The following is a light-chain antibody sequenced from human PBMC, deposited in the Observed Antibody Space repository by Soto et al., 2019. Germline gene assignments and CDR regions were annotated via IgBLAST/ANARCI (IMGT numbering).Light chain of an antibody. J-gene: IGLJ3*02. V-gene: IGLV7-46*01. CDR3: FLSSSDGRGGV. CDR2: DTN. CDR1: TGAVTNGHF. Sequence: QAVVTQEPSLTVSPGGTVTLTCASSTGAVTNGHFPFWFQQRPGQAPRTLIYDTNNKESWTPARFSGSLRGGKAALTLSGAQPEDEADYYCFLSSSDGRGGVFGGGTKLTVL.